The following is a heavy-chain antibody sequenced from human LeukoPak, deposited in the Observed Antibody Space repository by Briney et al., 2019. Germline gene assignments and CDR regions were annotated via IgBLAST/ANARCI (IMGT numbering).Heavy chain of an antibody. D-gene: IGHD1-26*01. CDR3: ARGSGSYDFDY. V-gene: IGHV4-59*08. CDR2: IYYSGST. CDR1: GGSISSYY. J-gene: IGHJ4*02. Sequence: PSETLSLTCTVSGGSISSYYWSWIRQPPGKGLEWIGYIYYSGSTNYNPSLKSRVTISVDTSKNQFSLKLTSATAADTAVYYCARGSGSYDFDYWGQGTLVTVSS.